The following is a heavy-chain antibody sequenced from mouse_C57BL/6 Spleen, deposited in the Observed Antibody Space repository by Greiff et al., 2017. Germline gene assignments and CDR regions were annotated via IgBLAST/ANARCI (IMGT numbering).Heavy chain of an antibody. CDR1: GYTFTSYW. V-gene: IGHV1-50*01. D-gene: IGHD2-2*01. CDR3: ARKDGYDEFDG. CDR2: IDPSDSDT. J-gene: IGHJ2*01. Sequence: QVQLQQPGAELVKPGASVKLSCKASGYTFTSYWMQWVKQRPGQGLEWIGEIDPSDSDTNYNQKFKGKATLTVDTSSSTAYMQLSSLTSEDSAVYYCARKDGYDEFDGWGKGTTLTVSS.